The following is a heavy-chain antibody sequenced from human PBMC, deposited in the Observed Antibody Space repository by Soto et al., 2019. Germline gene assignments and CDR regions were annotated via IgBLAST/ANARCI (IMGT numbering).Heavy chain of an antibody. V-gene: IGHV4-4*02. CDR3: VRSFGWYAIDY. CDR1: GVSISSNYY. Sequence: QVLLQESGPGLVQPSGTLSLSCAVSGVSISSNYYWGWVRQSPGKGLEWLGDISHIGSVNYSPSLMRRVTISMARSENQFSLKLNSVTAAGTAVDYCVRSFGWYAIDYWGQGTLVIVSS. CDR2: ISHIGSV. D-gene: IGHD6-19*01. J-gene: IGHJ4*02.